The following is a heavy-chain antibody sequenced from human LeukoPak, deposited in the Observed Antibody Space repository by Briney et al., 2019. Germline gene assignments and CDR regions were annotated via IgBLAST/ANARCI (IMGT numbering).Heavy chain of an antibody. V-gene: IGHV4-34*01. CDR2: INHSGST. J-gene: IGHJ6*02. CDR1: GGSFSGYY. Sequence: SETLSLTCAVYGGSFSGYYWSWIHQPPGKGLEWIGEINHSGSTNYNPSLKSRVTTSVDTSKNQFSLKLSSVTAADTAVYYCARGAVATDYYFSMDVWGQGTTVTVSS. CDR3: ARGAVATDYYFSMDV. D-gene: IGHD6-19*01.